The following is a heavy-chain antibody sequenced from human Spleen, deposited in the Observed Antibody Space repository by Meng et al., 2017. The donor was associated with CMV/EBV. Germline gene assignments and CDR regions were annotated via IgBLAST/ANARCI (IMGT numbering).Heavy chain of an antibody. J-gene: IGHJ4*02. CDR3: ARSLGMADGFFDY. D-gene: IGHD3-16*01. Sequence: GGSLRLSCAASGFTFSSYSMNWVRQAPGKGLEWVAFIRYDGSNKYYADSVKGRFTISRDNSKNTLYLQMNSLRAEDTAVYYCARSLGMADGFFDYWGQGTQVTVSS. CDR1: GFTFSSYS. V-gene: IGHV3-30*02. CDR2: IRYDGSNK.